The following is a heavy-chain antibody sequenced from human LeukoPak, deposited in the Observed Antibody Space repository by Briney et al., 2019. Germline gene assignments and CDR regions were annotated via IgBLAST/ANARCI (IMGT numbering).Heavy chain of an antibody. CDR1: GFPFDDYG. CDR2: INWNGGST. Sequence: GGSLRFSCAASGFPFDDYGMSWVRQVPGKGLEWVSAINWNGGSTGYADSVKGRFTISRDNSKNTLYLQMNTLRVEDTAIYYCARDPNGDYVGAFDFWGRGTMVTVS. V-gene: IGHV3-20*04. D-gene: IGHD4-17*01. CDR3: ARDPNGDYVGAFDF. J-gene: IGHJ3*01.